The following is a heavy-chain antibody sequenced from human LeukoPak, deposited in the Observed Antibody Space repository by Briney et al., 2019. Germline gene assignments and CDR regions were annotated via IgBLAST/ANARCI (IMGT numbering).Heavy chain of an antibody. J-gene: IGHJ6*03. D-gene: IGHD3-10*01. CDR3: ARGRRMLAGMEGNLYYYYYYMDV. CDR2: INHSGST. V-gene: IGHV4-34*01. CDR1: GGSFSGYY. Sequence: SETLSLTCAVYGGSFSGYYWSWIRQPPGKGLEWIGEINHSGSTNYNPSLKSRVTISVDTSKNQFSLKLSSVTAADTAVYYCARGRRMLAGMEGNLYYYYYYMDVWGKGTTVTVSS.